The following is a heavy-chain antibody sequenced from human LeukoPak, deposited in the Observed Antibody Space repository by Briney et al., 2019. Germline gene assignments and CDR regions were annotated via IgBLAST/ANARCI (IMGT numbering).Heavy chain of an antibody. V-gene: IGHV3-53*01. CDR1: GFSVRTTY. J-gene: IGHJ4*02. CDR3: TRSGYRHPYHFDS. D-gene: IGHD3-22*01. Sequence: GGSLRLSCAASGFSVRTTYMSWVRQAPGKRLEWVSVLYTGGGTDHADSVKGRFTISRDNSKNTLSLQMNSLRVEDTAIYYCTRSGYRHPYHFDSWGQGTLVIVSS. CDR2: LYTGGGT.